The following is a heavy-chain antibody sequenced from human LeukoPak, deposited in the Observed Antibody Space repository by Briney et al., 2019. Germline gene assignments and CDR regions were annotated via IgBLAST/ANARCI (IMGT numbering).Heavy chain of an antibody. V-gene: IGHV3-30*18. CDR2: ISYDGSIK. Sequence: GGSLRLSCAASGFTFSSYGMHWVRQAPGKGLEWVAVISYDGSIKYYADPVKGRFTISRNNSKNTLYLQMNSLRTEDTAVYYCAKEVGAYSSDWSFDYWGQGTLVTVSS. CDR1: GFTFSSYG. J-gene: IGHJ4*02. CDR3: AKEVGAYSSDWSFDY. D-gene: IGHD6-13*01.